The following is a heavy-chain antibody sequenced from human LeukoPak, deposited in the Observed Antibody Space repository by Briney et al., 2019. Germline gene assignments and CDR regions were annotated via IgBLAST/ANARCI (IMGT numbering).Heavy chain of an antibody. Sequence: GGSLRLSCAASGFTFSSYSMNWVRQAPGKGLEWVSYISSTNGYIYYADSVRGRFTISRDNAKNSLSLQMNSLRAEDTAVYYCARIHTYYYDSSGYYVDAFDIWGQGTMVTVSS. D-gene: IGHD3-22*01. J-gene: IGHJ3*02. CDR2: ISSTNGYI. CDR3: ARIHTYYYDSSGYYVDAFDI. CDR1: GFTFSSYS. V-gene: IGHV3-21*01.